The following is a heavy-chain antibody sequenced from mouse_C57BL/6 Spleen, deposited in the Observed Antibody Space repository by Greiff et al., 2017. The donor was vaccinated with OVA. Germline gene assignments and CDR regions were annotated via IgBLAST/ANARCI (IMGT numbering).Heavy chain of an antibody. Sequence: EVMLVESGAELVKPGASVKLSCTASGFNIKDYYMHWVKQRTEQGLEWIGRIDPEDGETKYAPKFQGKATITADTSSNTAYLQGSSLTSEDTAVYYGARWVVTPHYYAMDYWGQGTSVTVSS. V-gene: IGHV14-2*01. D-gene: IGHD1-1*01. J-gene: IGHJ4*01. CDR2: IDPEDGET. CDR3: ARWVVTPHYYAMDY. CDR1: GFNIKDYY.